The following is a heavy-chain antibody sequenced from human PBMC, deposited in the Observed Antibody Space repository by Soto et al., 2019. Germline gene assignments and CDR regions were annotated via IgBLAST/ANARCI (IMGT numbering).Heavy chain of an antibody. CDR2: IGIGSSTK. J-gene: IGHJ3*01. D-gene: IGHD3-22*01. Sequence: EVDLVESGGGLVQSGGSLRLSCAASGFTFRNYGMNWVRQAPGKGLEWVSYIGIGSSTKYYADSVKGRFTISRDNAKNSLYLQMNSLRAEDTAVYNCARDQLYYNDISGRPLNAFDVWGQGTMVTVSS. CDR1: GFTFRNYG. CDR3: ARDQLYYNDISGRPLNAFDV. V-gene: IGHV3-48*01.